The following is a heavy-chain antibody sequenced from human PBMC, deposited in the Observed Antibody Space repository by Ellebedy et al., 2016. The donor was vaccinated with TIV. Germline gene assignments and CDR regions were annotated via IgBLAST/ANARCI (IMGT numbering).Heavy chain of an antibody. D-gene: IGHD3-10*01. Sequence: SETLSLXXTVSGASITTYYWGWIRQSPGKGLEWIGYIHHSGSTSYSPSLESRVLISIDTSKNQFSLELTSVTAADTAVYYCARFAPYPSGTYSSNVFDPWGQGALVTVSS. V-gene: IGHV4-4*09. J-gene: IGHJ5*02. CDR2: IHHSGST. CDR1: GASITTYY. CDR3: ARFAPYPSGTYSSNVFDP.